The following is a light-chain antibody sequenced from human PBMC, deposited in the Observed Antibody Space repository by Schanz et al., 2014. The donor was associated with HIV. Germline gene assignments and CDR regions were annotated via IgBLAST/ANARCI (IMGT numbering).Light chain of an antibody. CDR2: GDN. V-gene: IGLV1-44*01. CDR3: GSYAGRHIYV. Sequence: QSVLTQPPSESGTPGQRVTMSCSGSRSNIGSNTVNWYQQLPGTAPKLLIFGDNHRPSGVPDRFSGSKSGTSASLAISGLQSADEADYFCGSYAGRHIYVFGTGTKLTVL. J-gene: IGLJ1*01. CDR1: RSNIGSNT.